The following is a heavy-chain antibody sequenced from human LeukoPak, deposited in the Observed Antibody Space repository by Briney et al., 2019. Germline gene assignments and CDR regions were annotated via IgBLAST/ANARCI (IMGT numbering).Heavy chain of an antibody. CDR3: ARGYSSSWYEVLWFDP. V-gene: IGHV4-59*11. Sequence: SETLSLTCTVSGGPISSHYWSWIRQPPGKGLEWIGYIYYSGSTNYNPSLKSRVTISVDTSKNQFSLKLSSVTAADTAVYYCARGYSSSWYEVLWFDPWGQGTLVTVSS. D-gene: IGHD6-13*01. J-gene: IGHJ5*02. CDR1: GGPISSHY. CDR2: IYYSGST.